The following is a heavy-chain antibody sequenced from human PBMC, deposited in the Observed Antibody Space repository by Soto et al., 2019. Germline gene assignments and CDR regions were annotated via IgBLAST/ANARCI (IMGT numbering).Heavy chain of an antibody. J-gene: IGHJ6*02. D-gene: IGHD6-6*01. CDR3: ARDGDIAALYYYGMDV. Sequence: GGSLRLSCAASGFTFSSYSMNWVRQAPGKGLEWVSSISSSSSYIYYADSVKGRFTISRDNAKNSLYLQMNSLGAEDTAVYYCARDGDIAALYYYGMDVWGQGTTVTVSS. CDR1: GFTFSSYS. V-gene: IGHV3-21*01. CDR2: ISSSSSYI.